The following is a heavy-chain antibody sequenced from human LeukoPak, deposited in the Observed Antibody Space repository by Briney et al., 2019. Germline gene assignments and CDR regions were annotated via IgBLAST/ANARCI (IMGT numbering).Heavy chain of an antibody. Sequence: ASVKVSCKASGYTFTSYDINWVRQATGQGLEWMGWMNPNSGNTGYAQKFQGRVTITRNTSISTAYMELSSLRSEDTAVYYCAITYCGGDCYSSPFDYWGQGTLVTVSS. V-gene: IGHV1-8*03. CDR1: GYTFTSYD. J-gene: IGHJ4*02. CDR2: MNPNSGNT. D-gene: IGHD2-21*02. CDR3: AITYCGGDCYSSPFDY.